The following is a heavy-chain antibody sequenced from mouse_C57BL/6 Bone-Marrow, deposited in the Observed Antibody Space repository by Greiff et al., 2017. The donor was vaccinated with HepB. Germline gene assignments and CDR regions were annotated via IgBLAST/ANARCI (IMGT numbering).Heavy chain of an antibody. J-gene: IGHJ3*01. CDR2: IHPSDSDT. CDR1: GYTFPSYW. D-gene: IGHD2-4*01. CDR3: AIRLGDYDWFAY. Sequence: QVQLQQPGAELVKPGASVKVSCKASGYTFPSYWMHWVKQRPGQGLEWIGRIHPSDSDTNYNQKFQGKATLTVDKSSSTAYMQLSSLTSEDSAVYYCAIRLGDYDWFAYWGQGTLVTVSA. V-gene: IGHV1-74*01.